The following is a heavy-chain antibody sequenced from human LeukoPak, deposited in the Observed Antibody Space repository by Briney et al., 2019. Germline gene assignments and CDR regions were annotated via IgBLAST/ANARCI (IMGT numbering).Heavy chain of an antibody. D-gene: IGHD4-17*01. V-gene: IGHV4-39*01. Sequence: SETLSLTCIVSGGSISSISSNNYHWGWIRQPPGKGLEWIGSIYYSRSTYYNPSLKSRVTISADTSKNQFSLKLSSVTATDTAVYYCARHQDNGDYERAFDIWGQGTMVTVSS. CDR1: GGSISSISSNNYH. J-gene: IGHJ3*02. CDR2: IYYSRST. CDR3: ARHQDNGDYERAFDI.